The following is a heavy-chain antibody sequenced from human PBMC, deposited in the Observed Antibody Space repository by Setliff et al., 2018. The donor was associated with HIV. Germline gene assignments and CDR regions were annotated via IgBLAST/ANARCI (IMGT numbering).Heavy chain of an antibody. D-gene: IGHD3-22*01. CDR2: IYSGGTT. CDR1: GGSINSTSYY. CDR3: ARHAVPHYYDSSGPS. Sequence: SETLSLTCTVSGGSINSTSYYWVWIRQPPGKGLEWIGNIYSGGTTYYNSSLRSRVTISVDTSKNQFSLKLNSVTAADTAVYHCARHAVPHYYDSSGPSWGPGTLVTVSS. V-gene: IGHV4-39*07. J-gene: IGHJ5*02.